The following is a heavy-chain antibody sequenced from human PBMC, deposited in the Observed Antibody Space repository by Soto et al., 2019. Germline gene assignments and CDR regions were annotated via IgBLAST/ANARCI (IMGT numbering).Heavy chain of an antibody. CDR3: ARRTATVTRTHFDY. J-gene: IGHJ4*02. CDR2: IYYSGST. Sequence: SETLSLTCTVSGGSISSSSYYWGWIRQPPGKGLEWIGSIYYSGSTYYNPSLKSRVTISVDTSKNQFSLKLSSVTAADTAVYYCARRTATVTRTHFDYWGQGTLVTVSS. V-gene: IGHV4-39*01. D-gene: IGHD4-17*01. CDR1: GGSISSSSYY.